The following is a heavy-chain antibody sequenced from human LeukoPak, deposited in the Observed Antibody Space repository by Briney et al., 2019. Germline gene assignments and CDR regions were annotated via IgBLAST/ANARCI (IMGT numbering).Heavy chain of an antibody. CDR1: GFTFGSHA. CDR3: ARSSGGGIMITFGGVIALDY. V-gene: IGHV3-30*04. CDR2: ISYDGSNK. D-gene: IGHD3-16*02. Sequence: GGSLRLSCVASGFTFGSHAMNWVRQAPGKGLEWVPVISYDGSNKYYADSVKGRFTISRDNSKNTLYLEMNSLRAEDTAVYYCARSSGGGIMITFGGVIALDYWGQGTLVTVSS. J-gene: IGHJ4*02.